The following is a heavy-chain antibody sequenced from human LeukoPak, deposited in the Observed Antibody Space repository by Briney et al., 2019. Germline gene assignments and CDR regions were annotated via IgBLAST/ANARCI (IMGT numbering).Heavy chain of an antibody. Sequence: ASVKVSCKVSGYTLTELSVHWVRQAPGKGLEWMGNFDPKDGDTIYAQRFQGRVTMTEDTSTHTAYMELSSLRSEDTAVYYCATRDSSAYSWGTFDIWGQGTMVSVSS. V-gene: IGHV1-24*01. CDR1: GYTLTELS. D-gene: IGHD3-22*01. CDR2: FDPKDGDT. J-gene: IGHJ3*02. CDR3: ATRDSSAYSWGTFDI.